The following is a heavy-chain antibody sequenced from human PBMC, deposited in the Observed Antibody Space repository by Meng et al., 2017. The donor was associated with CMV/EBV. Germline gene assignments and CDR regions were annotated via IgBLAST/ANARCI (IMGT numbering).Heavy chain of an antibody. J-gene: IGHJ5*02. CDR2: IKSKTDSGTT. CDR3: TTDLRRFDP. Sequence: LSCAASGFTFSNAWMSWVRQAPGKGLEWVGRIKSKTDSGTTDYAAPVKGRFTISRDDSKNTLYLQMNSLKTEDTAVYYCTTDLRRFDPWGQGTLVTVSS. CDR1: GFTFSNAW. V-gene: IGHV3-15*01.